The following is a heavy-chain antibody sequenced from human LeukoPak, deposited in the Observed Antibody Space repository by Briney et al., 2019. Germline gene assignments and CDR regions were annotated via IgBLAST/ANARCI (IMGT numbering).Heavy chain of an antibody. CDR2: IRYDGSNK. Sequence: PGGSLRLSCAASGFTFSSYGMHWVRQAPGKGLGGVAFIRYDGSNKYYADSVKGRFTISRDNSKNTLYLQMNSLRAEDTAVYYCAKDAATYYYDSSGYYPLGYWGQGTLVTVSS. J-gene: IGHJ4*02. CDR3: AKDAATYYYDSSGYYPLGY. D-gene: IGHD3-22*01. V-gene: IGHV3-30*02. CDR1: GFTFSSYG.